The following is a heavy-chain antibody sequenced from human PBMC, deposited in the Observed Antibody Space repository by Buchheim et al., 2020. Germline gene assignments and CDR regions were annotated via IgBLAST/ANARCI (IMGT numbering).Heavy chain of an antibody. CDR1: GFTFSSYA. D-gene: IGHD6-13*01. J-gene: IGHJ4*02. Sequence: QVQLVESGGGVVQPGRSLRLSCAASGFTFSSYAMHWVRQAPGKGLEWVAVISYDGSNKYYADSVKGRFTISRDNSKNTLYLQMNSLRAEDTAAYYCARDASKLADYWGQGTL. CDR3: ARDASKLADY. CDR2: ISYDGSNK. V-gene: IGHV3-30-3*01.